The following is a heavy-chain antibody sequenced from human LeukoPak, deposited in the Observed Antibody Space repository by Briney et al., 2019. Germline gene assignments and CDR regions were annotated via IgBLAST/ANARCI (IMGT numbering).Heavy chain of an antibody. V-gene: IGHV1-46*01. CDR2: ISPSGGST. CDR3: ARDFPYDILTGYSYGGFDY. CDR1: GYTFTSNY. Sequence: GASVKVSCKAFGYTFTSNYMHWVRQAPGQGPEWMGVISPSGGSTTYAQKFQGRVTLTRDMSTSTDYLELSSLRSEDTAVYYCARDFPYDILTGYSYGGFDYWGQGTLVTVSS. D-gene: IGHD3-9*01. J-gene: IGHJ4*02.